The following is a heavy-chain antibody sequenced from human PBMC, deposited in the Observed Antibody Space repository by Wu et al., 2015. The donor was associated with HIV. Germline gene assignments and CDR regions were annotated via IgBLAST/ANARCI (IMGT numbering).Heavy chain of an antibody. Sequence: QVQLVQSGAEVKKPGASVKVSCKASGYTFTGYYMHWVRQAPGQGLEWMGWINPNNFGAQTMYRKFSGQGHHGTGTNVHQKHSLTWNLSRLKDLKDRAVYYCARVLEKSTENRQRFFFGVTDLPTTQMDVWGTQRDHGHR. CDR1: GYTFTGYY. J-gene: IGHJ6*03. CDR2: INPNNFGA. V-gene: IGHV1-2*02. CDR3: ARVLEKSTENRQRFFFGVTDLPTTQMDV. D-gene: IGHD3-3*01.